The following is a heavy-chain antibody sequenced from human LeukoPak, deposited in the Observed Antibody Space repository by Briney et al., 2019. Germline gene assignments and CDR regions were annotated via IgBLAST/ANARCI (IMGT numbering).Heavy chain of an antibody. V-gene: IGHV4-4*07. CDR2: IYTSGST. CDR1: GGSIRNYF. Sequence: SETLSLTCTVSGGSIRNYFWSWVRQPAGEGLEWIGRIYTSGSTNYNPSLRSRVTISVDTSENQFSLKLSSVTAADTAVYYCARDDPARMTATLDYWGQGILVTVSS. CDR3: ARDDPARMTATLDY. D-gene: IGHD2-21*02. J-gene: IGHJ4*02.